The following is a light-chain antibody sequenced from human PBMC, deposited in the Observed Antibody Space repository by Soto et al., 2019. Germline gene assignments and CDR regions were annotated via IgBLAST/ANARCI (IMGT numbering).Light chain of an antibody. V-gene: IGKV1-39*01. CDR1: QSIGYY. CDR3: QQSYSSRT. J-gene: IGKJ1*01. CDR2: AAS. Sequence: MTHSPLSLPVTPGEPASIACRASQSIGYYLNWYQQKPGKXPXXLIYAASNLQSGVPSRFSGSGSGTDFTLTITSLQPEDFATDYCQQSYSSRTFGQGTKVDI.